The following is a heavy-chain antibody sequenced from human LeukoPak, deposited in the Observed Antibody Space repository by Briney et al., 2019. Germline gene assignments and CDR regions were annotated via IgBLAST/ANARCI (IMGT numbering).Heavy chain of an antibody. D-gene: IGHD4/OR15-4a*01. J-gene: IGHJ4*02. CDR2: ISGSGGST. V-gene: IGHV3-23*01. CDR3: ARVGRRPERVPFDY. CDR1: GFTFSSYA. Sequence: GGSLRLSCAASGFTFSSYAMSWVRQAPGKGLEWVSAISGSGGSTYYADSVKGRFTISRDNAKNSLYLQMNSLRAEDTAVYYCARVGRRPERVPFDYWGQGTLVTVSS.